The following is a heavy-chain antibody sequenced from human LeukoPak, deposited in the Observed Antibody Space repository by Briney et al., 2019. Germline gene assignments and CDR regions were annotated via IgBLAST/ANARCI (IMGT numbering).Heavy chain of an antibody. CDR1: GFTFSSYA. V-gene: IGHV3-30*04. CDR3: ARAPYSSGWYYFDY. J-gene: IGHJ4*02. Sequence: PGRSLRLSCAASGFTFSSYAMHWVRQAPGKGLEWVALISYDGSTRDYVDSEKGRFTTSRDNSINTLYLQMDSPRPEDTAVYYCARAPYSSGWYYFDYWGQGTLVTVSS. CDR2: ISYDGSTR. D-gene: IGHD6-19*01.